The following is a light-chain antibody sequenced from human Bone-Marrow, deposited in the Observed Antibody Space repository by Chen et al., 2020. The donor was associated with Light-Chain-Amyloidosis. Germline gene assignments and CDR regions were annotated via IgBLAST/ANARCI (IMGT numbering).Light chain of an antibody. CDR2: DDS. CDR3: QVWDRSSDRPV. J-gene: IGLJ3*02. V-gene: IGLV3-21*02. Sequence: SYVLNQPSSVSVAPGQTATIAWGGNNIGSTSVHWYQQTPGQAPLLVVYDDSDRPSGIPERLSCSNSGNTATLTISRVEAGDEDDYYCQVWDRSSDRPVFGGGTKLTVL. CDR1: NIGSTS.